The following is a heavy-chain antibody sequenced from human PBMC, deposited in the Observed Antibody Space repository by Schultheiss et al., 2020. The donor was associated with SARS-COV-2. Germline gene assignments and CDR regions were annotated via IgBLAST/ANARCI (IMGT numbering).Heavy chain of an antibody. V-gene: IGHV3-30-3*02. CDR1: GFTFSSYA. CDR3: AKSRGYDIPFGMDV. Sequence: GGSLRLSCAASGFTFSSYAMHWVRQAPGKGLEWVAVISYDGSNKYYADSVKGRFTISRDNSKNTLYLQMNSLRAEDTAVYYCAKSRGYDIPFGMDVWGQGTTVTVSS. CDR2: ISYDGSNK. J-gene: IGHJ6*02. D-gene: IGHD3-9*01.